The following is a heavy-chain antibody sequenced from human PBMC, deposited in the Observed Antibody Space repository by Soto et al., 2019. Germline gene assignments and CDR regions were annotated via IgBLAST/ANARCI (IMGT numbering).Heavy chain of an antibody. Sequence: GASVKVSCKASGYTFTGYYMHWVRQAPGQGLEWMGWINPNSDGTNYAQKFQGWVTMTRDTSISTAYMELSRLRSDDTAVYYCARGARGQWLVDYWGQGTLVTVSS. V-gene: IGHV1-2*04. CDR2: INPNSDGT. CDR3: ARGARGQWLVDY. J-gene: IGHJ4*02. D-gene: IGHD6-19*01. CDR1: GYTFTGYY.